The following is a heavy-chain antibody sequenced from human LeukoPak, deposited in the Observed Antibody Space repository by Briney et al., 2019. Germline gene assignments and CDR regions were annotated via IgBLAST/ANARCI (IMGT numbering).Heavy chain of an antibody. CDR3: ARVGDYGDYAIFDY. D-gene: IGHD4-17*01. V-gene: IGHV3-7*01. Sequence: GGPLRLSCAASGFTFSSYWMSWVRQAPGKGLEWVANIKQDGSEKYYVDSVKGRFTISRDNAKNSLYLQMNSLRAEDTAVYYCARVGDYGDYAIFDYWGQGTLVTVSS. J-gene: IGHJ4*02. CDR2: IKQDGSEK. CDR1: GFTFSSYW.